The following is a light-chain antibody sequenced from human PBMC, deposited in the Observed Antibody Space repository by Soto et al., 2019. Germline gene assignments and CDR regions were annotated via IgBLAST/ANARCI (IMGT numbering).Light chain of an antibody. J-gene: IGKJ5*01. CDR1: QSVSTS. CDR3: HHRGEWNPGAT. Sequence: EVVLTQSPATLSLSPGERATLSCRASQSVSTSLAWYQQKPGQAPRLLIYSASNRATGIPARFSGSGSGTEFTLTISILEPGDFGLYYCHHRGEWNPGATFGQGKQLEIK. V-gene: IGKV3-11*01. CDR2: SAS.